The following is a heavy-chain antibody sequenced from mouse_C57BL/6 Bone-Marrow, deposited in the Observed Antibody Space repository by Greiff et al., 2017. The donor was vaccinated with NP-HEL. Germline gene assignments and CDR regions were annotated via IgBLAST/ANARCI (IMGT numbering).Heavy chain of an antibody. CDR3: ARRGGYYAMDY. CDR1: GFTFSSYG. CDR2: ISSGGSYT. J-gene: IGHJ4*01. V-gene: IGHV5-6*02. Sequence: EVKVVESGGDLVKPGGSLKLSCAASGFTFSSYGMSWVRQTPDKSLEWVATISSGGSYTYFPDRVMGRFTISRDNAKNTLYLQMSSLKSEDTAMYYCARRGGYYAMDYWGQGTSVTVSS.